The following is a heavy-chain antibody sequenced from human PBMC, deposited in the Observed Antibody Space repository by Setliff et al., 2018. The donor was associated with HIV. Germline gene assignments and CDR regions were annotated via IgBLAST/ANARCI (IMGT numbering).Heavy chain of an antibody. J-gene: IGHJ4*02. CDR2: IWYDGSNK. CDR1: GFTFSSYG. Sequence: GSLRLSCAASGFTFSSYGMHWVRQAPGKGLEWVAVIWYDGSNKYYADSVKGRFTISRDNSKNTLYLQMNSLRAEDTAVYYCAKDNYYGSGSYSDYWGQGTLVTVSS. V-gene: IGHV3-33*06. CDR3: AKDNYYGSGSYSDY. D-gene: IGHD3-10*01.